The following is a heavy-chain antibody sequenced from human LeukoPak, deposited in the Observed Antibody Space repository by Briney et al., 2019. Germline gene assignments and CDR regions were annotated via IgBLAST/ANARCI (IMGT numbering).Heavy chain of an antibody. Sequence: GGSLRLSCAASGFTFSSYEMNWVRQAPGKGLEWVSYISSSGSTIYYADSVNGRFTISRDNAKNSLYLQMNSLRAEDTAVYYCASIAVAGTAEYFQHWGQGTLVTVSS. J-gene: IGHJ1*01. CDR1: GFTFSSYE. CDR3: ASIAVAGTAEYFQH. CDR2: ISSSGSTI. V-gene: IGHV3-48*03. D-gene: IGHD6-19*01.